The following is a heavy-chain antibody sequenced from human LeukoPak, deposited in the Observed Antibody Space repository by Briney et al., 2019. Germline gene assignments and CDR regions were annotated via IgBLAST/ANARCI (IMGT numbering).Heavy chain of an antibody. CDR3: AIYSDTYYFDH. CDR2: IYPGDSDT. V-gene: IGHV5-51*01. D-gene: IGHD1-26*01. Sequence: GESLKISFKGSGXSFTSSWIGWVRQMPGKGVEWMGIIYPGDSDTRYSPSFQGQVTISADKSISTAYLQWSSLKASDTAMYYCAIYSDTYYFDHWGQGTLVTVSS. J-gene: IGHJ4*02. CDR1: GXSFTSSW.